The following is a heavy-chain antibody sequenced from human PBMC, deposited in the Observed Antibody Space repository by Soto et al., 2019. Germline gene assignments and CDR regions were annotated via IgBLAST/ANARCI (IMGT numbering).Heavy chain of an antibody. CDR2: ISSSSSTI. V-gene: IGHV3-48*01. D-gene: IGHD5-12*01. CDR3: ARELDGYDAYFDY. CDR1: GFTFSSYS. J-gene: IGHJ4*02. Sequence: EVQLVESGGGLVQPGGSLRLSCAASGFTFSSYSMNWVRQAPGKGLEWVSYISSSSSTIYYADSVKGRFTISRDNAKNSLDLQMNSLRAEDTAVYYCARELDGYDAYFDYWGQGTLVTVSS.